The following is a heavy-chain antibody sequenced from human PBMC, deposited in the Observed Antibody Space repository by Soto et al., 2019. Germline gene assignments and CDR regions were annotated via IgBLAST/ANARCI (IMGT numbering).Heavy chain of an antibody. CDR1: GGSISSGGYS. J-gene: IGHJ5*02. CDR3: ARVLETAMVRGVTIWFDP. Sequence: PSETLSLTCAVSGGSISSGGYSWSWIRQPPGKGLEWIGYIYYSGSTNYNPSLKSRVTISVDTSKNQFSLKLSSVTAADTAVYYCARVLETAMVRGVTIWFDPWGQGTLVTVSS. D-gene: IGHD3-10*01. CDR2: IYYSGST. V-gene: IGHV4-61*08.